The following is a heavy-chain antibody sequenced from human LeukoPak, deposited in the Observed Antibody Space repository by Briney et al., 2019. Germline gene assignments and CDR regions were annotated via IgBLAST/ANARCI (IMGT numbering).Heavy chain of an antibody. V-gene: IGHV3-20*04. J-gene: IGHJ4*02. CDR2: ISWNGGNT. CDR1: GFKFDDYG. Sequence: GGSLRLSCAASGFKFDDYGMSWVRQAPGKGLEWVSDISWNGGNTGYADSVKGRFTISRDNAKNSLFLQVNSLRADDTAFYYCARVGIYCVNVVCYLDYWGEGTLVTVSS. CDR3: ARVGIYCVNVVCYLDY. D-gene: IGHD2-8*01.